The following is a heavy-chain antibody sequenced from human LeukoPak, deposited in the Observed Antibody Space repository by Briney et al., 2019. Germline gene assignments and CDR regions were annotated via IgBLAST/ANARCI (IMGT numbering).Heavy chain of an antibody. CDR1: GFTFSSYS. J-gene: IGHJ6*02. D-gene: IGHD6-13*01. Sequence: GSLRLSCAASGFTFSSYSMNWVRQAPGKGLEWIGEINHSGSTNYNPSLKSRVTISVDTSKNQFSLKLSSVTAADTAVYYCARLPSIAAAGTDYGMDVWGQGTTVTVSS. V-gene: IGHV4-34*01. CDR2: INHSGST. CDR3: ARLPSIAAAGTDYGMDV.